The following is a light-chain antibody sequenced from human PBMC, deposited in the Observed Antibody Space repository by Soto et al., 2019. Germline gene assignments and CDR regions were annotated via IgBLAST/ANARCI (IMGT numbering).Light chain of an antibody. V-gene: IGLV6-57*02. CDR2: ADD. CDR1: SGSIASNY. J-gene: IGLJ2*01. CDR3: QSSDSSNVV. Sequence: NFMLTQPHSVSESPGKTVTISCTGSSGSIASNYVQWYPQRPGSAPTTVIYADDQRPSGVPARFSGFIDSSYTSASLTISLLGTEDEADYYCQSSDSSNVVFGGGTKLTVL.